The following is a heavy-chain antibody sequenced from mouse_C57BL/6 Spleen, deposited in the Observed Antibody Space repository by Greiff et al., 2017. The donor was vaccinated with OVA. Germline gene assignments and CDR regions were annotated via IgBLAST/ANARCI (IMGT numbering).Heavy chain of an antibody. CDR3: ARSDSITRPDY. V-gene: IGHV1-76*01. CDR2: IYPGSGNT. D-gene: IGHD1-1*01. CDR1: GYTFTDYY. Sequence: QVQLKQSGAELVRPGASVKLSCKASGYTFTDYYINWVKQRPGQGLEWIARIYPGSGNTYYNEKLKGKATLTAEKSSSTAYMQLSSLTSEDSAVYCCARSDSITRPDYWGQGTTLTVSS. J-gene: IGHJ2*01.